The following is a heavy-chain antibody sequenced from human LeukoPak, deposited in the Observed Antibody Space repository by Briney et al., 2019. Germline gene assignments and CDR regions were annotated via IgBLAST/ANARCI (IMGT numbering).Heavy chain of an antibody. Sequence: GGSLRLSCAASGFTFSSYAMSWVRQAPGKGLEWVSAISGSGGSTYYADPVKGRFTISRDNSKNTLYLQMNSLRAEDTAVYYCAKDGLSASSSWYPDYWGQGTLVTVSS. V-gene: IGHV3-23*01. D-gene: IGHD6-13*01. CDR2: ISGSGGST. CDR3: AKDGLSASSSWYPDY. J-gene: IGHJ4*02. CDR1: GFTFSSYA.